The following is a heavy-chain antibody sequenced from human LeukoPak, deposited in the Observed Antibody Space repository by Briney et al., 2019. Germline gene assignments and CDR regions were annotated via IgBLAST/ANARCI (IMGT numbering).Heavy chain of an antibody. CDR2: INPNSGGT. Sequence: EASVKVSCKASGYTFTGYYMHWVRQAPGQGLEWMGWINPNSGGTNYAQKFQGRVTMTRDTSISTAYMELSRLRSDDKAVYYCARGDFDFWSGYSHSWFDPWGQGSLVTVSS. J-gene: IGHJ5*02. V-gene: IGHV1-2*02. CDR3: ARGDFDFWSGYSHSWFDP. CDR1: GYTFTGYY. D-gene: IGHD3-3*01.